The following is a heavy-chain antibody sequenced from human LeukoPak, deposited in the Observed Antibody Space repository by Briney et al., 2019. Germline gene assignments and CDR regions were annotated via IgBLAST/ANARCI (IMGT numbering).Heavy chain of an antibody. D-gene: IGHD3-9*01. Sequence: GGSLRLSCAASGFTFSIYWMHWVRQAPGKGLVWVSHINTDGSSTTYADSVKGRFTISRDNSKNTLYLQMNSLRAEDTAVYYCARERKRYDILTGYYFFYFDYWGQGTLVTVSS. CDR2: INTDGSST. CDR3: ARERKRYDILTGYYFFYFDY. CDR1: GFTFSIYW. V-gene: IGHV3-74*01. J-gene: IGHJ4*02.